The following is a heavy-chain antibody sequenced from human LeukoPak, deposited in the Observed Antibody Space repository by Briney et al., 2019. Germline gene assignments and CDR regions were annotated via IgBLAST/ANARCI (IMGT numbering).Heavy chain of an antibody. V-gene: IGHV3-7*01. D-gene: IGHD1-26*01. CDR2: IKQDGSTK. Sequence: GGSLRLSCAASGFTFTNSWMAWVRQALGKGLEWVANIKQDGSTKHYADSLKGRFTISRDNPENSLYLQINSMRVDDTAVYYCARDTDGSLDYWGQGILVTVAS. CDR1: GFTFTNSW. J-gene: IGHJ4*02. CDR3: ARDTDGSLDY.